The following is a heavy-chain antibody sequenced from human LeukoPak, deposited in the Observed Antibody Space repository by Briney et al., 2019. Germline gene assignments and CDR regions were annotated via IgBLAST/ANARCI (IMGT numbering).Heavy chain of an antibody. Sequence: GGSLRLSCAASGFTLSRYSMTWVRQAPGKGLEWVSSFTSMSRTIYYADSVKGRFTISRDDAKESLYLQMNSLRVDDTAIYYCARESSGIAATDKIDYWGQGALVTVSP. J-gene: IGHJ4*02. D-gene: IGHD6-13*01. CDR2: FTSMSRTI. CDR3: ARESSGIAATDKIDY. V-gene: IGHV3-21*01. CDR1: GFTLSRYS.